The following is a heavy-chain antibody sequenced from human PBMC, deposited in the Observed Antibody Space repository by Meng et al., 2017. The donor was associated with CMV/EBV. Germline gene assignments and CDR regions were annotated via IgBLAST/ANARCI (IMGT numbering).Heavy chain of an antibody. V-gene: IGHV3-43D*03. CDR2: ISWDGGST. CDR3: AKDVPAGNGMDV. Sequence: ESLKISCAASGFTFDDYAMHWVRQAPGKGLEWVSLISWDGGSTYYADSVKGRFTISRDNSKNSLYLQMNSLRAEDTALYYCAKDVPAGNGMDVWGQGTTVTVSS. CDR1: GFTFDDYA. D-gene: IGHD2-2*01. J-gene: IGHJ6*02.